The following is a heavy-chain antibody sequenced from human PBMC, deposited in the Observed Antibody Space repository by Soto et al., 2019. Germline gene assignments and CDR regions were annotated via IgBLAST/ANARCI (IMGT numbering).Heavy chain of an antibody. D-gene: IGHD3-16*01. CDR1: GGSISSGGYY. V-gene: IGHV4-31*03. CDR3: ARGRSGEGEDP. CDR2: IYYSGST. J-gene: IGHJ5*02. Sequence: QVQLQESGPGLVKPSQTLSLTCTVSGGSISSGGYYWSWIRQHPGKGLEWIGYIYYSGSTYYNPSLKSRVTTSVDRSKNQFSLKLSSVTAADTAVYYCARGRSGEGEDPWGQGTLVTVSS.